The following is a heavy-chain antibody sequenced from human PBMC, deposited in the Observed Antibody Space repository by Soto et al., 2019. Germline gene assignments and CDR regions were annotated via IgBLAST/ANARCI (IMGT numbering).Heavy chain of an antibody. Sequence: GESLKISCKGSGYSFTSYWIGWVRQMPGKGLEWMGIIYPGDSDTRYSPSFQGQVTISADKSISTAYLQWSSLKASDTAMYYCARATTGYCSSTSCLTRSYFXYWGQGTLVTVSS. J-gene: IGHJ4*02. CDR3: ARATTGYCSSTSCLTRSYFXY. CDR1: GYSFTSYW. CDR2: IYPGDSDT. D-gene: IGHD2-2*03. V-gene: IGHV5-51*01.